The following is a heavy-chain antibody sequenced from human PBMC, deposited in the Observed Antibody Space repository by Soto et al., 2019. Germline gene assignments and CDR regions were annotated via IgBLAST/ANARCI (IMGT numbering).Heavy chain of an antibody. J-gene: IGHJ6*02. CDR2: ISDSGGST. CDR3: AKEGSDKGYYDFWSGRSNGMDV. Sequence: PGGSLRLSCAASGFTFSSYAMGWVRQAPGKGLEWVSAISDSGGSTYYADSVKGRFTISRDNSKNTLYLQMNGLRAEDTAVYYCAKEGSDKGYYDFWSGRSNGMDVWGQGTTVTVSS. CDR1: GFTFSSYA. D-gene: IGHD3-3*01. V-gene: IGHV3-23*01.